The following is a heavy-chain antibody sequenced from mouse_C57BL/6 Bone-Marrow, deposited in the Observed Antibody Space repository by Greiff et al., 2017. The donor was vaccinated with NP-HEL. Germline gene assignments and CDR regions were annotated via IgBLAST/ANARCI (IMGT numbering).Heavy chain of an antibody. J-gene: IGHJ4*01. CDR2: IWSGGST. CDR1: GFSLTSYG. V-gene: IGHV2-2*01. Sequence: QVQLKESGPGLVQPSQSLSITCTVSGFSLTSYGVHWVRQSPGKGLEWLGVIWSGGSTDYNAAFISRLSISKDNSKSQVFFKMNSRQADDTAIYYCARVYYYGSSPYYYAMDYWGQGTSVTVSS. CDR3: ARVYYYGSSPYYYAMDY. D-gene: IGHD1-1*01.